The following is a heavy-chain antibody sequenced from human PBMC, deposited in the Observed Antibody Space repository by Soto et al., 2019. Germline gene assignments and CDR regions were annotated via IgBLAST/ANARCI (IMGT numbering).Heavy chain of an antibody. D-gene: IGHD2-15*01. CDR1: GVSLNSGHYY. V-gene: IGHV4-39*01. CDR2: VYYDEST. CDR3: GKVLIGATRHADVDS. J-gene: IGHJ4*02. Sequence: QVQLQESGPGLLEPLETLSLTCSVSGVSLNSGHYYWVWVRQSPGKGLAWIASVYYDESTYYNPSLKSRVTISIDKPRNQFSLTLKSVTAADTAVYYWGKVLIGATRHADVDSWGQGARVTVSS.